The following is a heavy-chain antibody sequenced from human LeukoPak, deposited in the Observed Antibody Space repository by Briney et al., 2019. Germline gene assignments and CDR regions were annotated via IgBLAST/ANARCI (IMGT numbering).Heavy chain of an antibody. J-gene: IGHJ4*02. CDR3: ARGRGLPHRGRFDY. CDR2: IYYSGST. Sequence: SETLSLTCTVSGGSISSSSYYWGWIRQPPGKGLEWIGSIYYSGSTYYDPSLKSRVTISVDTSKSQFSLKLSSVTAADTAVYYCARGRGLPHRGRFDYWGQGTLVTVSS. V-gene: IGHV4-39*07. D-gene: IGHD4-17*01. CDR1: GGSISSSSYY.